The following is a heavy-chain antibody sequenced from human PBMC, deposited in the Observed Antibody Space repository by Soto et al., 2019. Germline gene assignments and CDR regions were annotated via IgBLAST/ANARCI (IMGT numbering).Heavy chain of an antibody. J-gene: IGHJ4*02. V-gene: IGHV4-31*03. CDR3: ARVRGGGHFDD. Sequence: SETLSLTCTVSGGSISSCGYYWSWIRQHPGKGLEWIGYIYYSGSTYYNPSLKSRVTISVDTSKNQFSLKLTSVTAADTAVYYCARVRGGGHFDDWGQGTLVTVSS. D-gene: IGHD1-26*01. CDR2: IYYSGST. CDR1: GGSISSCGYY.